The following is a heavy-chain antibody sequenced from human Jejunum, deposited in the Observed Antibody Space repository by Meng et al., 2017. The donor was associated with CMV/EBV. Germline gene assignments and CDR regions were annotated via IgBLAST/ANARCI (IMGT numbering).Heavy chain of an antibody. D-gene: IGHD7-27*01. CDR2: VNPNNGGT. CDR1: GYTLNHFY. V-gene: IGHV1-2*02. Sequence: SCKASGYTLNHFYLHLVRQAPGQGLEWMGWVNPNNGGTDYAQKFQGRVIMTSDTSISTVYMELSRLTFDDTAVYYCARGPWGFDLWGQGTLVTVSS. J-gene: IGHJ4*02. CDR3: ARGPWGFDL.